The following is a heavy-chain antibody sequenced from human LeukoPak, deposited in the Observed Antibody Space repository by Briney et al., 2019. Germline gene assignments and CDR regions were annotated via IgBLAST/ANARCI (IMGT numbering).Heavy chain of an antibody. CDR2: IYWNDDK. CDR3: AHIYITMVRGGPYNWFDP. CDR1: GFSLSTSGVG. J-gene: IGHJ5*02. V-gene: IGHV2-5*01. D-gene: IGHD3-10*01. Sequence: SGPTLVKPTQTLTLTCTFSGFSLSTSGVGVGWIRQPPGKALEWLALIYWNDDKRYSPSLKSRLTITKDTSKNQVVLTMTSMDPVDTATYYCAHIYITMVRGGPYNWFDPWGQGTLVTVSS.